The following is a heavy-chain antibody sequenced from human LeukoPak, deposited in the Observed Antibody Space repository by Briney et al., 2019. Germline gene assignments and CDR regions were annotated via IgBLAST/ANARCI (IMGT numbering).Heavy chain of an antibody. J-gene: IGHJ5*02. CDR3: ATDSTGSSWYRDWFDP. D-gene: IGHD6-13*01. V-gene: IGHV1-24*01. Sequence: ASVKVSCKVSGYTLTELSMHWVRQAPGKGLEWMGGFDPEDGETIYAQKFQGRVTMTEDTSTDTAYMELSSLRSEDTAVYYCATDSTGSSWYRDWFDPWGQGTLVTVSS. CDR2: FDPEDGET. CDR1: GYTLTELS.